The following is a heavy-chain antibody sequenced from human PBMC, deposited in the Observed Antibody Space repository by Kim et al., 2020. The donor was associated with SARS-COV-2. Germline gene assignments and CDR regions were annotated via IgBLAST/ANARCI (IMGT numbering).Heavy chain of an antibody. CDR2: IKSKTDGGTT. CDR1: GFTFSNAW. J-gene: IGHJ3*02. Sequence: GGSLRLSCAASGFTFSNAWMSWVRQAPGKGLEWVGRIKSKTDGGTTDYAAPVKGRFTISRDDSKNTLYLQMNSLKTEDTAVYYCTTDPYYYDSSGYYPDAFDIWGQGTMVTVSS. D-gene: IGHD3-22*01. CDR3: TTDPYYYDSSGYYPDAFDI. V-gene: IGHV3-15*01.